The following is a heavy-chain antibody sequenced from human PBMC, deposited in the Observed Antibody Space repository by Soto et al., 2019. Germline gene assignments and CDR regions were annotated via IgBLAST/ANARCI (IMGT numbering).Heavy chain of an antibody. CDR3: AKDGGVGIKPGAVDY. V-gene: IGHV3-23*01. CDR1: GFTFSSYA. J-gene: IGHJ4*02. CDR2: ISGSGGST. D-gene: IGHD2-8*02. Sequence: PGGSLRLSCAASGFTFSSYAMSWVRQAPGKGLEWVSAISGSGGSTYYADSVKGRFTISRDNSKNTLYLQMNSLRAEDTAVYYCAKDGGVGIKPGAVDYWGQGTLVTVSS.